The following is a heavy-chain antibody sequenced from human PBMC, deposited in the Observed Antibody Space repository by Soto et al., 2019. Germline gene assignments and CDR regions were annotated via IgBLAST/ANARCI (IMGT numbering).Heavy chain of an antibody. Sequence: QVQLVQSGAEVKKPGASVRVSCKSSGYPFTHYGITWIRQAPGQGLERMGWISPFNGNTNYGQTLQGRVTLTTDTSTSTVDMELRSLISDDTAVYYCAREQSFDRPYYYGIDVWGQGTTVTVSS. D-gene: IGHD3-16*01. CDR1: GYPFTHYG. V-gene: IGHV1-18*01. J-gene: IGHJ6*02. CDR3: AREQSFDRPYYYGIDV. CDR2: ISPFNGNT.